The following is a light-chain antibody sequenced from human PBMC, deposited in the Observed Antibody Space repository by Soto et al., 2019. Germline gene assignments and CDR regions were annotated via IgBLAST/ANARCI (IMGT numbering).Light chain of an antibody. CDR2: DVN. V-gene: IGLV2-14*03. CDR1: SSDIGAYNF. CDR3: TSWTTSTTMI. Sequence: SGLTPPASVSGSPGQSITISCPGTSSDIGAYNFVSWYQQHPGKAPKLMLYDVNIRPSGVSNRFSGSKSGNTASLTISGLQAEDEADYYCTSWTTSTTMIFGGGTKVTVL. J-gene: IGLJ2*01.